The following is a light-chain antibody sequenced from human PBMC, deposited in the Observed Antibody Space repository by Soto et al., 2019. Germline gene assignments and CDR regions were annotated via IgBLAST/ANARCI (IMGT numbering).Light chain of an antibody. CDR1: QSVSSY. CDR3: QQYNNWPPWT. CDR2: GAS. Sequence: EIVLTQSPATLSLSPVERATLSCRDSQSVSSYLAWYQQEPGQAPRRLIFGASFRATGIPARFSGSGSGTEFTLTISSLQSEDFAVYYCQQYNNWPPWTFGQGTKVDIK. V-gene: IGKV3-15*01. J-gene: IGKJ1*01.